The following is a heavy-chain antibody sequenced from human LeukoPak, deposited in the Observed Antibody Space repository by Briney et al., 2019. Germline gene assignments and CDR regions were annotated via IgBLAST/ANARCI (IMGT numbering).Heavy chain of an antibody. Sequence: GGSLRLSCAASGFTFSHYGMTWVRQAPGKGLEWVSGISWSGGTSYYADSVKGRFTISRDNSKTTLYLHMISLRAEDTAVYYCAKGLITGTGFASWGQGTLVTVSS. CDR3: AKGLITGTGFAS. CDR2: ISWSGGTS. D-gene: IGHD1-20*01. J-gene: IGHJ4*02. V-gene: IGHV3-23*01. CDR1: GFTFSHYG.